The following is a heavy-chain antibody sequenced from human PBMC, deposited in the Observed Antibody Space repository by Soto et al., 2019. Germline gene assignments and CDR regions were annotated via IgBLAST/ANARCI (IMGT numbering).Heavy chain of an antibody. J-gene: IGHJ4*02. D-gene: IGHD1-26*01. Sequence: QVQLVQSGAEVKKPGASVKVSCKASGYTFTSYAMHWVRQAPGQRLEWMGWTNAGNGNTKYSQKFQGRVASTRETFASTGYMELSRLRSEDTAVYYRGRDVGATGDWGQGTLVTVSS. CDR2: TNAGNGNT. V-gene: IGHV1-3*01. CDR1: GYTFTSYA. CDR3: GRDVGATGD.